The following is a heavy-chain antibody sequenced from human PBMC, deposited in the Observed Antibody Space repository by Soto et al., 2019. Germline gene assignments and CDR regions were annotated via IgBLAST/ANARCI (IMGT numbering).Heavy chain of an antibody. V-gene: IGHV3-30-3*01. CDR1: GFTFSSYA. D-gene: IGHD3-10*01. CDR2: ISYDGSNK. CDR3: ARDSDMVRGVPYGMDV. Sequence: GGSLRLSCAASGFTFSSYAMHWVRQAPGKGLEWVAVISYDGSNKYYADSVKGRFTISRDNSKNTLYLQMNSLRAEDTAVYYCARDSDMVRGVPYGMDVWGQGTTVTVSS. J-gene: IGHJ6*02.